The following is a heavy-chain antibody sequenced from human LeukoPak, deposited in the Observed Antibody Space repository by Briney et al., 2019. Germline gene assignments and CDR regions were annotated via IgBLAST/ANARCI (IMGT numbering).Heavy chain of an antibody. CDR3: ATDHTTGTTFRDCYYYGMDV. CDR2: FDPEDGET. CDR1: GYTLTELS. V-gene: IGHV1-24*01. J-gene: IGHJ6*02. Sequence: ASVKVFCKVSGYTLTELSMHWVRQAPGKGLEWMGGFDPEDGETIYAQKFQGRVTMTEDTSTDTAYMELSSLRSEDTAVYYCATDHTTGTTFRDCYYYGMDVWGQGTTVTVSS. D-gene: IGHD1-1*01.